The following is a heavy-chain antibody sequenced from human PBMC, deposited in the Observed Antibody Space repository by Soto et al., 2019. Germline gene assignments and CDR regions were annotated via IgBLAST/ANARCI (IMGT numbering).Heavy chain of an antibody. CDR3: ARESLWFGELLTSGWFDP. V-gene: IGHV3-30-3*01. D-gene: IGHD3-10*01. J-gene: IGHJ5*02. CDR2: ISYDGSNK. CDR1: GFTFSSYA. Sequence: GGPLRLSCAASGFTFSSYAMHWVRQAPGKGLEWVAVISYDGSNKYYADSVKGRFTISRDNSKNTLYLQMNSLRAEDTAVYYCARESLWFGELLTSGWFDPWGQGTLVTVS.